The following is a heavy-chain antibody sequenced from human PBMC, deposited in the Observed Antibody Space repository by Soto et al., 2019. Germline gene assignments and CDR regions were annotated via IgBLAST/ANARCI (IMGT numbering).Heavy chain of an antibody. V-gene: IGHV3-21*01. D-gene: IGHD3-10*01. CDR1: GFSFSSYS. CDR2: ISRSSSSI. Sequence: EVQLVESGGGLVKPGQSLRLSCAASGFSFSSYSMNWVRQAPGKGLEWVSSISRSSSSIYYADSAKGRFSITRDNAKNSLYVQMNVLRVEDTAVYYCARSYGQGKTDVWGQGTTVTVSS. J-gene: IGHJ6*02. CDR3: ARSYGQGKTDV.